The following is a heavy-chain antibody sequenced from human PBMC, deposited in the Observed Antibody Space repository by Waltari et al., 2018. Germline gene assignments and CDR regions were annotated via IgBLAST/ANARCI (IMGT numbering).Heavy chain of an antibody. CDR3: ACRSGSYYGY. Sequence: QVQLQQWGAGLLKPSETLSLTCAVYGGSFSGYYWSWIRQPPGKGLEWIGEINHSGRTNYNPSLKSRVTISVDTSKNQFSLKLSSVTAADTAVYYCACRSGSYYGYWGQGTLVTVSS. CDR2: INHSGRT. V-gene: IGHV4-34*01. D-gene: IGHD1-26*01. J-gene: IGHJ4*02. CDR1: GGSFSGYY.